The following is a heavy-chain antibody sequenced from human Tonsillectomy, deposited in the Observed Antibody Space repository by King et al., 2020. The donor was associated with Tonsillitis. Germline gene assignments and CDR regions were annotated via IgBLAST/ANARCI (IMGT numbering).Heavy chain of an antibody. D-gene: IGHD5-12*01. CDR3: ARNSGSRSPFDY. CDR1: GGTFSSYA. Sequence: QLVQSGAEVKKPGSSVKVSCKASGGTFSSYAISWVRQAPGQGLEWMGRIIPILGIANYAQKFQGRVTITADKSTSTAYMELSSLRSEDTAVYYCARNSGSRSPFDYWGQGTLVTVSS. J-gene: IGHJ4*02. CDR2: IIPILGIA. V-gene: IGHV1-69*04.